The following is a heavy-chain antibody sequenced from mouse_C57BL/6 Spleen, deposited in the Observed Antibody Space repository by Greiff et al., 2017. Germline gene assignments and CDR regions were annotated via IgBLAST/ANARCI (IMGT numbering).Heavy chain of an antibody. CDR3: ANYYGSSYWYFDV. D-gene: IGHD1-1*01. CDR1: GYSITSGYY. CDR2: ISYDGSN. J-gene: IGHJ1*03. Sequence: EVQLQQSGPGLVKPSQSLSLTCSVTGYSITSGYYWNWIRQFPGNKLEWMGYISYDGSNNYNPSLKNRISTTRDTSKNQFFLKLNSVTTEDTATYYCANYYGSSYWYFDVWGTGTTVTVSS. V-gene: IGHV3-6*01.